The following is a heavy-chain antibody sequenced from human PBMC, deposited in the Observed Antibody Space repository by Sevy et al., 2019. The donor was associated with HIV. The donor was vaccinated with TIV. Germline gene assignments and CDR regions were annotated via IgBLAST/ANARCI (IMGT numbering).Heavy chain of an antibody. J-gene: IGHJ4*02. CDR1: GFSLNTYW. CDR2: IKQDGSVT. D-gene: IGHD6-13*01. CDR3: VRAVAADGSF. Sequence: GGSLRLSCAASGFSLNTYWMSWVRQAPGKGLEWVANIKQDGSVTYYVDSVKGRFTIPRENARNFLFLQMNSLRAEDTARYYCVRAVAADGSFWGQGTLVTVSS. V-gene: IGHV3-7*01.